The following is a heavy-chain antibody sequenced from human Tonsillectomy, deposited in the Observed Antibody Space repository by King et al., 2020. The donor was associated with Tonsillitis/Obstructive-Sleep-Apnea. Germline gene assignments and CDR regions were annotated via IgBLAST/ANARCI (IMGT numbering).Heavy chain of an antibody. CDR2: IYKDGREK. Sequence: VQLVESGGGLVQPGGSLRLSCEASGFTFSIYWMSWVRQAPGRGLERVAKIYKDGREKYYVDSVKGRFTISRDNAKNSLYLEMNSLRVEDTAVYYCAKGEWLDAWGQGTVVTVSS. CDR3: AKGEWLDA. V-gene: IGHV3-7*03. D-gene: IGHD6-19*01. CDR1: GFTFSIYW. J-gene: IGHJ3*01.